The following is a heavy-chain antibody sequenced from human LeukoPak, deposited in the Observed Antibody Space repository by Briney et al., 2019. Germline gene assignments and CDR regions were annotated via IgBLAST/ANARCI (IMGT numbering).Heavy chain of an antibody. Sequence: ASVKVTCQASGYTFTSYDINWVRPATGQGVEWMGLINPNSGNTGYAQKFQGRVTMYRDTSISTAYMELSSLRSEDTAVYYCARFPGVLGSGSYSYYYYMDVWGKGTTVTVSS. D-gene: IGHD3-10*01. CDR3: ARFPGVLGSGSYSYYYYMDV. V-gene: IGHV1-8*01. J-gene: IGHJ6*03. CDR1: GYTFTSYD. CDR2: INPNSGNT.